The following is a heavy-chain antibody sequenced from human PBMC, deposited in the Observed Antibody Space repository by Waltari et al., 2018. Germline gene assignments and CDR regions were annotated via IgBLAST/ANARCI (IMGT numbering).Heavy chain of an antibody. Sequence: EVPLVESGGGLVQPGGSLRLSCAASGFTFSSYEMNWVRQAPGKGREWVSYISSSGSTIYYADSVKGRFTISRDNAKNSLYLQMNSLRAEDTAVYYCARGGYYDFWSGYYQDAFDIWGQGTMVTVSS. CDR1: GFTFSSYE. D-gene: IGHD3-3*01. CDR2: ISSSGSTI. J-gene: IGHJ3*02. CDR3: ARGGYYDFWSGYYQDAFDI. V-gene: IGHV3-48*03.